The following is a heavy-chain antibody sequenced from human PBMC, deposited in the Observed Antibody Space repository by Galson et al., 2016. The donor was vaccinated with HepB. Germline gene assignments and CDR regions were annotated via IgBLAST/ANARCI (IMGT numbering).Heavy chain of an antibody. CDR2: IYYSGST. V-gene: IGHV4-39*01. Sequence: ETLSLTCTVSGGSISSSTYYCGWIRQPPGKGLEWIGNIYYSGSTHYNPSLKSRVTISVDASNKQFSLKLNSVTAADTAVYYCARGPPEGCGSGTCYNRLFSLHQGPIGLPPGTLLQEHLWG. CDR3: ARGPPEGCGSGTCYNRLFSLHQGPIGLPPGTLLQEHL. J-gene: IGHJ6*01. CDR1: GGSISSSTYY. D-gene: IGHD2-2*02.